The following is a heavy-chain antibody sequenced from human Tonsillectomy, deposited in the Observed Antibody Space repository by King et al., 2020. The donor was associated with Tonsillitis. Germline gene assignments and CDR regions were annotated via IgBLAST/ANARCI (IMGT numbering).Heavy chain of an antibody. Sequence: QLVQSGAEVKKPGASVKVSCKVSGYTLTELSMHWVRQAPGKGLEWMGGFDPEDGKTLYEQRFQGRVTMTEDTATDTAYMELSSLRSEDTAVYYCASGHSYQYYFEYWGQGTLVTVSS. CDR2: FDPEDGKT. J-gene: IGHJ4*02. CDR1: GYTLTELS. V-gene: IGHV1-24*01. CDR3: ASGHSYQYYFEY. D-gene: IGHD2-21*02.